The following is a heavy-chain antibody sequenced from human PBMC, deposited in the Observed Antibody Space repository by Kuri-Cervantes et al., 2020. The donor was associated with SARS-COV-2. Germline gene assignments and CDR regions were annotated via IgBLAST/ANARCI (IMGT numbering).Heavy chain of an antibody. J-gene: IGHJ6*02. D-gene: IGHD3-10*01. CDR3: ARASVRGIIITYHSYGMDV. V-gene: IGHV1-2*04. CDR1: GYTFSSYY. CDR2: INPNSGGT. Sequence: ASVKVSCKASGYTFSSYYMYWVRQAPGQGLEWMGWINPNSGGTNYAQKFQGWVTMTRDTSISTAYMELSRLRSDDTAVYHCARASVRGIIITYHSYGMDVWGQGTTVTVSS.